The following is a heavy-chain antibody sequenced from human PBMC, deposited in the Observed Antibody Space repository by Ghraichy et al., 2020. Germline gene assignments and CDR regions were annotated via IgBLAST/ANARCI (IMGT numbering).Heavy chain of an antibody. J-gene: IGHJ2*01. D-gene: IGHD1-1*01. CDR3: AREWRASTNGYVDL. V-gene: IGHV3-53*01. Sequence: GGSLRLSCAASGLTFSNNFMSWVRQAPGKGLEWVSIIYTGGNVYYAESVKGRFIIFRDYSRKTVYLQMNSLRVDDTAVYYCAREWRASTNGYVDLWGRGSLVTVSS. CDR2: IYTGGNV. CDR1: GLTFSNNF.